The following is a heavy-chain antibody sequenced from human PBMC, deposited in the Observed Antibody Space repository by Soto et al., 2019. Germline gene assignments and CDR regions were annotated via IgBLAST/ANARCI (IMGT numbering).Heavy chain of an antibody. V-gene: IGHV4-59*12. CDR2: VDYNDNT. Sequence: SETLSLTCRVSGGSSTTVHWSWIRQPPGRGLEYIGYVDYNDNTDYNPSLKSRLTISVDRSNNLLSVRLTSVTAADTAMYYCARARQYYDCELDPRGQGTLVTVSS. CDR3: ARARQYYDCELDP. J-gene: IGHJ5*02. CDR1: GGSSTTVH. D-gene: IGHD3-22*01.